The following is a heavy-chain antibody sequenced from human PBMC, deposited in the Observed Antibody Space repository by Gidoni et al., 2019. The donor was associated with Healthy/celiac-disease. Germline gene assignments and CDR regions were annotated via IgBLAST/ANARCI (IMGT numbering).Heavy chain of an antibody. Sequence: QVQLQQWGAGLLKPSETLSLTCAVYGGSFSGYYWSWIRQPPGKGLEWIGEINHSGSTNYNPSLKSRVTISVDTSKNQFSLKLSSVTAADTAVYYCARAIVVVPAAPRGPNWFDPWGQGTLVTVSS. CDR3: ARAIVVVPAAPRGPNWFDP. D-gene: IGHD2-2*01. J-gene: IGHJ5*02. CDR1: GGSFSGYY. CDR2: INHSGST. V-gene: IGHV4-34*01.